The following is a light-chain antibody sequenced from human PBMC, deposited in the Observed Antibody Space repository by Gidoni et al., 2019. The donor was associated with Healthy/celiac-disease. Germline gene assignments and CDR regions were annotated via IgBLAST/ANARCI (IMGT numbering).Light chain of an antibody. V-gene: IGLV2-8*01. CDR3: SSYAGSNRV. Sequence: QSALTQPPSASGSPGQSVTISCTGTRSDVGGYHYVSWYQQHPGKAPKLMIYEVSKRPSGVPDRFSGSKSGNTASLTVSGLQAEDEADYYCSSYAGSNRVFGGGTKLTVL. CDR1: RSDVGGYHY. J-gene: IGLJ3*02. CDR2: EVS.